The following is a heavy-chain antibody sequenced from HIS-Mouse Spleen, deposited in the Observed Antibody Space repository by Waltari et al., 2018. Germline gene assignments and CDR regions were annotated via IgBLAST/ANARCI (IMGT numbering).Heavy chain of an antibody. CDR1: GYTFTGYY. Sequence: QVQLVQSGAEVKKPGASVKVSCKASGYTFTGYYMHWVRQAPGQGLEWMGWINPNSGGTNYAQKVQGRVTMTRDTSISTAYMELSRLRSDDTAVYYCARTERGYMGKHFDYWGQGTLVTVSS. D-gene: IGHD1-1*01. CDR2: INPNSGGT. J-gene: IGHJ4*02. CDR3: ARTERGYMGKHFDY. V-gene: IGHV1-2*02.